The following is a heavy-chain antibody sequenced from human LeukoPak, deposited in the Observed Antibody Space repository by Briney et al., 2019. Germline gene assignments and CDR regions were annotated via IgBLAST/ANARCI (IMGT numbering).Heavy chain of an antibody. J-gene: IGHJ5*02. Sequence: GGSMRLFCVAFGFSRIRYWINWVRQAPGKGLEWVANINTDGSEKYYGNSVNGRFTISRDNAKNSVYLQMNSLRVEDTAIYYCAPSPWGQGTLVTVSS. CDR1: GFSRIRYW. CDR2: INTDGSEK. V-gene: IGHV3-7*01. CDR3: APSP.